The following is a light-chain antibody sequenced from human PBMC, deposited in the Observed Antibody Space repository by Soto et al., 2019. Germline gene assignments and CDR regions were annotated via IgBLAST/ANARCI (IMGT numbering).Light chain of an antibody. J-gene: IGKJ5*01. CDR3: QKFNTAPLT. CDR2: SAS. Sequence: DIQMTQSPSSLSASVGDRVTITCRASQDISVYLAWYQQKPGKVPKLLIYSASTFQSGVPSRFSGSGSGTDFTLTISSLQPEDVATYYCQKFNTAPLTFGRGTRREIK. CDR1: QDISVY. V-gene: IGKV1-27*01.